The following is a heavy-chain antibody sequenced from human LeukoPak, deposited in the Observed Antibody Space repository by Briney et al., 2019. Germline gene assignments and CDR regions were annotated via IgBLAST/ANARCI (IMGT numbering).Heavy chain of an antibody. D-gene: IGHD3-3*01. Sequence: SETLSLTCTVSGGSISSSSYYWGWIRQPPGKGLEWIGSIYYSGSTYYNPSLKSRVTISVDTSKNQCSLKLSSVTAADTAVYYCARDGRGFWSGHNWFDPWGQGTLVTVSS. CDR3: ARDGRGFWSGHNWFDP. J-gene: IGHJ5*02. CDR1: GGSISSSSYY. CDR2: IYYSGST. V-gene: IGHV4-39*07.